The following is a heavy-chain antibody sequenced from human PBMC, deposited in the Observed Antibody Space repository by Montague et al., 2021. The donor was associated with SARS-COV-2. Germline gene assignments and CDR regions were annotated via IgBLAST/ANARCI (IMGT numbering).Heavy chain of an antibody. J-gene: IGHJ4*02. D-gene: IGHD3-10*01. CDR2: ISRSGDRT. Sequence: SRRLSLSASGFTFDDYGMSWVRQVPGKGLEWVSGISRSGDRTVYGDSVKGRFTISRDNAKNSLYLQMNSLRVEDTAFYYCSRGGGMIRGVVDFWGQGILVSVSS. CDR1: GFTFDDYG. V-gene: IGHV3-20*03. CDR3: SRGGGMIRGVVDF.